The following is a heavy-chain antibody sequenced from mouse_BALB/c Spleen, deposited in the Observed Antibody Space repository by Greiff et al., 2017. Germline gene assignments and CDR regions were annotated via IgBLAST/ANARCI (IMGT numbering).Heavy chain of an antibody. J-gene: IGHJ2*01. CDR2: IDPANGNT. Sequence: EVKLMESGAELVKPGASVKLSCTASGFNIKDTYMHWVKQRPEQGLEWIGRIDPANGNTKYDPKFQGKATITADTTSNTAYQQLSSLTSEDTAVYYCARRYFDYWGQGTTLTVSS. CDR3: ARRYFDY. CDR1: GFNIKDTY. V-gene: IGHV14-3*02.